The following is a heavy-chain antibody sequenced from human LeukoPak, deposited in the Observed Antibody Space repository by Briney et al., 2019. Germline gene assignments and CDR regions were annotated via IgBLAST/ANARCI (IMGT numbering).Heavy chain of an antibody. CDR2: INHSGST. D-gene: IGHD2-2*02. J-gene: IGHJ6*03. V-gene: IGHV4-34*01. CDR1: GGSFSGYY. Sequence: SETLSLTCAVYGGSFSGYYWSWIRQPPGKGLEWIGEINHSGSTNYNPSLKSRVTISVDTSKNQFSLKLSSVTAADTAVYYCARLYPPYYMDVWGKGTTVTISS. CDR3: ARLYPPYYMDV.